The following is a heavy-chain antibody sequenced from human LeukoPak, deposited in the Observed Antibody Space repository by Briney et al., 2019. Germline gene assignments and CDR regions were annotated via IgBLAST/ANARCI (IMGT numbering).Heavy chain of an antibody. CDR2: IGISSGNT. CDR1: GFNFIDYS. V-gene: IGHV3-48*01. J-gene: IGHJ4*01. CDR3: ARDHRYAFDN. D-gene: IGHD5-12*01. Sequence: GGSLRLSCAASGFNFIDYSMNWVRQAPGKGLEWISYIGISSGNTEYADSVKGRFTISRDKARNSLYLQMNSLRVEDTAVYYCARDHRYAFDNWGHGTLVTVSS.